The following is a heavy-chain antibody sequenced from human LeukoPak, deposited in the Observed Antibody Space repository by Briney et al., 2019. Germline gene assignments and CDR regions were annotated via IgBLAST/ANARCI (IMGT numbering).Heavy chain of an antibody. CDR2: ISYDGSNK. CDR3: ARETYYYDSSGEGYFDY. Sequence: GGSLRLSCAASGFTFSRFWMHWVRQAPGKGLEWVAVISYDGSNKYYADSVKGRFTISRDNSKNTLYLQMNSLRAEDTAVYYCARETYYYDSSGEGYFDYWGQGTLVTVSS. V-gene: IGHV3-30-3*01. D-gene: IGHD3-22*01. J-gene: IGHJ4*02. CDR1: GFTFSRFW.